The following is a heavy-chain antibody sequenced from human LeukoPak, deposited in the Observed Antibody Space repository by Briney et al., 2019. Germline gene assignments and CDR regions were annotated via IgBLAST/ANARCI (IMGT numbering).Heavy chain of an antibody. D-gene: IGHD6-13*01. V-gene: IGHV3-30*02. Sequence: GGSLTLSCAASGFTVSNNYMRWVRQAPGKGLEWVAFIRYDGSNKYYADSVKGRFTISRDNSKNTQYLQMNSLRAEDTAVYYCAKGEGWQQPYYYYMDVWGKGTTVTIS. CDR2: IRYDGSNK. J-gene: IGHJ6*03. CDR3: AKGEGWQQPYYYYMDV. CDR1: GFTVSNNY.